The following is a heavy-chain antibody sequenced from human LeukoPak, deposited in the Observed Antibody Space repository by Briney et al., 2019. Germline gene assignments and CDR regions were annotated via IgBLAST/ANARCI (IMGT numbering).Heavy chain of an antibody. Sequence: ASVKVSCKASGYTFTSYYMHWVRQAPGQGLEWMGIINPSGGSTSYAQKFQGRVTMTTDTSTSTAYMELRSLRSDDTAVYYCARGEPGPYCSGGSCYGDYWGQGTLVTVSS. CDR3: ARGEPGPYCSGGSCYGDY. CDR2: INPSGGST. J-gene: IGHJ4*02. CDR1: GYTFTSYY. D-gene: IGHD2-15*01. V-gene: IGHV1-46*01.